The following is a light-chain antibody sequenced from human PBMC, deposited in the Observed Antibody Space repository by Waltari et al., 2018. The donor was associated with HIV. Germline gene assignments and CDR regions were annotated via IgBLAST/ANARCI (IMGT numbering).Light chain of an antibody. J-gene: IGLJ3*02. V-gene: IGLV6-57*02. CDR1: GGNIAHNY. CDR3: QSYDGSGVM. Sequence: NFMLTQPHSVSESPGKTIVISCSGSGGNIAHNYVQWYQQRPGSAPSTIIFEDNQRHTGAPDRFSASIDSSSNSASLTISGLRTEDEADYYCQSYDGSGVMFGGGTRLSVL. CDR2: EDN.